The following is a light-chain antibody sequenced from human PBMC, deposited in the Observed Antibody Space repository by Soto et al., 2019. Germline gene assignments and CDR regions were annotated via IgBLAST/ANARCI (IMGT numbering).Light chain of an antibody. CDR3: QQYNNWPLT. V-gene: IGKV3-15*01. J-gene: IGKJ1*01. CDR2: GAS. CDR1: QSVSSN. Sequence: IVMTHSPATLTVSPGERATLSCRASQSVSSNLAWYQQKPGQAPRLLIYGASTRATGIPARFSGSGSGTEFTLTISSLQSEDFAVYYCQQYNNWPLTFGQGTKADIK.